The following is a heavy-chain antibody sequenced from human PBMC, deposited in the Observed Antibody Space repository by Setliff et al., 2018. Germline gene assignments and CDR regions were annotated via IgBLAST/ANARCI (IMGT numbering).Heavy chain of an antibody. J-gene: IGHJ4*02. CDR3: ARGVRTGHLDS. D-gene: IGHD1-1*01. CDR1: GDSISNDYW. CDR2: INQSGTT. V-gene: IGHV4-4*02. Sequence: PSETLSLTCAVSGDSISNDYWWSWVRQPPERELEWIGEINQSGTTNYNPPLKGRATLSVDNSKNQFSLNLNSVTVADTAVYFCARGVRTGHLDSWGQGTLVTVSS.